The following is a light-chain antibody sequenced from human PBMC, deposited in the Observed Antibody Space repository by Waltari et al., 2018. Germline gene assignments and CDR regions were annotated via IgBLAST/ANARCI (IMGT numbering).Light chain of an antibody. CDR2: QVP. Sequence: SALTQPASRSGSLAQSFTISCTGTSSDIGTYNLVSGYQQYPAKAPKPIFCQVPTRPSGGSDRFSGSKSGSTASLTTSGLQPEDEADYYCCSYVGSRTFEWVFGGGTKLTVL. CDR1: SSDIGTYNL. J-gene: IGLJ3*02. CDR3: CSYVGSRTFEWV. V-gene: IGLV2-23*02.